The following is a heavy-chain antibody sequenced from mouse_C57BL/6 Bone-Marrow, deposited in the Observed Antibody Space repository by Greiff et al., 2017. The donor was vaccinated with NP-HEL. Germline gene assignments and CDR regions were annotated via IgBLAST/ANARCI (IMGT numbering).Heavy chain of an antibody. Sequence: EVKLMESGPGLVKPSQSLSLTCSVTGYSITSGYYWNWIRQFPGNKLEWMGYISYDGSNNYNPSLKNRISITRDTSKNQFFLKLNSVTTEDTATYYCASSLYVLYAMDYWGQGTSVTVSS. V-gene: IGHV3-6*01. J-gene: IGHJ4*01. CDR3: ASSLYVLYAMDY. D-gene: IGHD2-12*01. CDR1: GYSITSGYY. CDR2: ISYDGSN.